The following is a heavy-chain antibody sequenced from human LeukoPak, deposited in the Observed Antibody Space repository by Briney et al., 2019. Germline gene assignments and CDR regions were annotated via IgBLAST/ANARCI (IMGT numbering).Heavy chain of an antibody. J-gene: IGHJ4*02. CDR2: IYYSGST. D-gene: IGHD3-22*01. CDR3: ARTVYYDSSGYVLDY. CDR1: GGSISGSSYY. V-gene: IGHV4-39*01. Sequence: SETLSLTCTASGGSISGSSYYWGWIRQPPGKGLEWIGNIYYSGSTYYNPSLKSRVTISVDTSKNQISLKLRSVTAADTAVYHCARTVYYDSSGYVLDYWGQGTLVTVSS.